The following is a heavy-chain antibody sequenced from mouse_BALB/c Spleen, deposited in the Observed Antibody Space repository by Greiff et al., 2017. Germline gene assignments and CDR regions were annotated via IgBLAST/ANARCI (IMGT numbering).Heavy chain of an antibody. Sequence: QVQLKESGPGLVAPSQSLSITCTVSGFSLTDYGVSWIRQPPGKGLEWLGVIWGGGSTYYNSALKSRLSISKDNSKSQVFLKMNSLQTDDTAMYYCAKHQSRYGSSYHYYAMDYWGQGTSVTVSS. CDR2: IWGGGST. V-gene: IGHV2-6-5*01. J-gene: IGHJ4*01. D-gene: IGHD1-1*01. CDR1: GFSLTDYG. CDR3: AKHQSRYGSSYHYYAMDY.